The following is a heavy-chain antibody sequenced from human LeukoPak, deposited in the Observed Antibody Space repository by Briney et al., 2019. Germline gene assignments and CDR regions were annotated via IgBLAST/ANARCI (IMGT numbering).Heavy chain of an antibody. J-gene: IGHJ4*02. D-gene: IGHD5-24*01. Sequence: GGSLRLSCAASGFTFSSYWMHWVRQAPGKGLVWVSRINSDGSSTSYADSVKGRFTISRDNAKNTLYLQINSLRAEDTAVYYCAGDGAGYSFDYWGQGTLVTVSS. CDR1: GFTFSSYW. CDR2: INSDGSST. CDR3: AGDGAGYSFDY. V-gene: IGHV3-74*01.